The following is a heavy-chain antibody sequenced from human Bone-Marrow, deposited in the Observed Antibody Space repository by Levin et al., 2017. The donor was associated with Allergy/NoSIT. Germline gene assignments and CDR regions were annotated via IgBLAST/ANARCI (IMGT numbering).Heavy chain of an antibody. CDR1: GFTFSSYA. V-gene: IGHV3-30-3*01. D-gene: IGHD3-22*01. CDR2: ISYDGSNK. CDR3: ARDEGYYRHETRFDP. Sequence: GESLKISCAASGFTFSSYAMHWVRQAPGKGLEWVAVISYDGSNKYYADSVKGRFTISRDNSKNTLYLQMNSLRAEDTAVYYCARDEGYYRHETRFDPWGQGTLVTVSS. J-gene: IGHJ5*02.